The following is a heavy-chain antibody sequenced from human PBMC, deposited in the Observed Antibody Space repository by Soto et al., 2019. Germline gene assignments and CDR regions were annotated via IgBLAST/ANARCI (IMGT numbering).Heavy chain of an antibody. D-gene: IGHD2-2*01. V-gene: IGHV4-59*08. CDR2: IYYSGST. Sequence: ETLSLTCTVSGGSISSYNWSLIRQPPGQGLEWIGYIYYSGSTNYNPSLKSRVTISIDTSKNQFSLKLSSVTAADTAVYYCARLGYCSSTSCYYYYYMDVWGKGTTVTVSS. CDR3: ARLGYCSSTSCYYYYYMDV. CDR1: GGSISSYN. J-gene: IGHJ6*03.